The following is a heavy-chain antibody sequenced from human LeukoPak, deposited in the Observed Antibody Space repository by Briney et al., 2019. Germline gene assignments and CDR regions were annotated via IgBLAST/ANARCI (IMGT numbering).Heavy chain of an antibody. D-gene: IGHD3-10*01. CDR1: GFTFSSYA. V-gene: IGHV3-30-3*01. J-gene: IGHJ4*02. Sequence: PGRSLRLSCAASGFTFSSYAMHWVRQAPGKGLEWVAVISYDGSNKYYADSVKGRFTISRDNSKNTLYLQMNSLRAEDTAVYYCARDTERYGSGSPDYWGQGTLVTVSS. CDR3: ARDTERYGSGSPDY. CDR2: ISYDGSNK.